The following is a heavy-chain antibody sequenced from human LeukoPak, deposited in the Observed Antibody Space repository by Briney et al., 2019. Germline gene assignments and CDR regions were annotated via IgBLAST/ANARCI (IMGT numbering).Heavy chain of an antibody. CDR1: GYTLTELF. CDR2: FDPEDGET. D-gene: IGHD6-19*01. CDR3: ATVSVAGIEDWFDP. J-gene: IGHJ5*02. V-gene: IGHV1-24*01. Sequence: ASVKVSCKVSGYTLTELFLDWVRQAPGKGLEWMGGFDPEDGETIYAQKFQGRVTMTEDTSTDTAYMELSSLRSEDTAVYYCATVSVAGIEDWFDPWGQGTLVTVSS.